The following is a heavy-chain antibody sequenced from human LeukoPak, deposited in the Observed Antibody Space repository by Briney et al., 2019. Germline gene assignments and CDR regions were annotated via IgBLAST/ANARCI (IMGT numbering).Heavy chain of an antibody. D-gene: IGHD2-2*01. CDR1: GGSISSSSYY. Sequence: SETLSLTCTVSGGSISSSSYYWGWIRQPPGKGLEWIGSIYNSGTTYYNPSLKSRVTISVDTSKNQFSLKLSSVTAADTAVYYCARDCSSTSCSYYYYMDVWGKGTTVTVSS. V-gene: IGHV4-39*07. J-gene: IGHJ6*03. CDR3: ARDCSSTSCSYYYYMDV. CDR2: IYNSGTT.